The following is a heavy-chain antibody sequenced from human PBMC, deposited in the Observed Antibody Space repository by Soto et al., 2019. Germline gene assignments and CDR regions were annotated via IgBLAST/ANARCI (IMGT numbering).Heavy chain of an antibody. CDR3: ALRNGIDSSGWAHFDY. V-gene: IGHV3-30*03. D-gene: IGHD6-19*01. CDR2: ISYDGSNK. CDR1: GFTFSSYG. Sequence: QVQLVESGGGVVQPGRSLRLSCAASGFTFSSYGMHWVRQAPGKGLEWVAVISYDGSNKYYADSVKGRFTISRDNSKNTLYLQMISLRAEDTAVYYCALRNGIDSSGWAHFDYWGQGTLVTVSS. J-gene: IGHJ4*02.